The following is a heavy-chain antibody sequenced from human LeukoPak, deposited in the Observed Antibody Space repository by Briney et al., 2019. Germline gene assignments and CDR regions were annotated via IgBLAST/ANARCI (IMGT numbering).Heavy chain of an antibody. CDR2: ISGSGGNT. J-gene: IGHJ5*02. V-gene: IGHV3-23*01. CDR1: GFTFSNYA. Sequence: PGGSLRLSCAASGFTFSNYALNWVRQAPGKGLEWVSAISGSGGNTYYADSVKGRFTISRDNSRNTLYLQMNSPRAEDTAVYYCAKDPMASGSYLFDPWGQGTLVTVSS. D-gene: IGHD3-10*01. CDR3: AKDPMASGSYLFDP.